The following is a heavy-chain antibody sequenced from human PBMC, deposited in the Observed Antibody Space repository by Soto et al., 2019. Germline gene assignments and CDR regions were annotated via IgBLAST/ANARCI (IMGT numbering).Heavy chain of an antibody. D-gene: IGHD6-13*01. CDR1: GFTCSSYG. Sequence: QVQLVESGGGVVQPGRSLRLSCAASGFTCSSYGMHWVRQAPGKGLEWVAVIWYDGSNKYYADSVKGRFTISRDNSKNTLYLQMNSLRAEDTAVYYCAREGSSWYGNWCDPWGQGTLVTVSS. CDR3: AREGSSWYGNWCDP. J-gene: IGHJ5*02. CDR2: IWYDGSNK. V-gene: IGHV3-33*01.